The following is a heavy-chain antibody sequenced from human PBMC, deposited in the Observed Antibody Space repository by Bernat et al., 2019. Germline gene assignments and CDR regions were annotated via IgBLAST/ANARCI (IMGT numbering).Heavy chain of an antibody. V-gene: IGHV1-46*03. CDR3: ASLVSSITMFRGALGI. Sequence: QVQLVQSGAEVKKPGASVKVSCKASGYTFTSYYMHWVRQAPGQGLEWMGIINTSGGSTSYAQKFQGRVTMTRDTSTSTVYMELSSLRDEDTAVYYCASLVSSITMFRGALGIWGQGTMVTVSS. CDR1: GYTFTSYY. J-gene: IGHJ3*02. D-gene: IGHD3-10*01. CDR2: INTSGGST.